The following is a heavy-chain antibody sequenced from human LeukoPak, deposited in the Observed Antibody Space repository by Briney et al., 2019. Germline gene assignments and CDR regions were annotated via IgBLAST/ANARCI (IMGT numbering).Heavy chain of an antibody. V-gene: IGHV3-74*01. Sequence: GGSLRISCAASGFTFNSYWVHWVRQAPGKGLVWVSRINADGSSTSYADSVKGRFTISRDNAKNTLHLQMDSLRAEDTAVYYCGRETAPAGTRAVDYWGQGTLVTVSS. CDR2: INADGSST. CDR3: GRETAPAGTRAVDY. J-gene: IGHJ4*02. CDR1: GFTFNSYW. D-gene: IGHD6-13*01.